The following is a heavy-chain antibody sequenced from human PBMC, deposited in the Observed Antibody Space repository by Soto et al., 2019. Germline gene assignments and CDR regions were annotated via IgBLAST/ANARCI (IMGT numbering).Heavy chain of an antibody. Sequence: SGPTLVNPTQTLPLTCTFSGFSLTSSGISVSWIRQSPGRALEWLALIDWSDDKYYNTSLKTRLTISKDTSKNQVVLTMTSMDPVDTATYYCARTHVAGAIPWYYFDFWGQGTLVTVSS. CDR2: IDWSDDK. J-gene: IGHJ4*02. D-gene: IGHD1-26*01. CDR3: ARTHVAGAIPWYYFDF. CDR1: GFSLTSSGIS. V-gene: IGHV2-70*01.